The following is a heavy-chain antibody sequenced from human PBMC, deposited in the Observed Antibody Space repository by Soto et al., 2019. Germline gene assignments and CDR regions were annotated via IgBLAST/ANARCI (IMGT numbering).Heavy chain of an antibody. J-gene: IGHJ6*02. CDR3: ARSFDGVVAATKYYYYYGMDV. CDR1: GFTFSGYA. V-gene: IGHV3-30*09. D-gene: IGHD2-15*01. CDR2: LSYDGSNK. Sequence: QVQLVESGGGVVQPGRSLRLSCAASGFTFSGYAMHWVRQPPGKGLEWVAVLSYDGSNKYHADSVKGRFAITRDDSKNMLYLQINSLRAEDTAVYYCARSFDGVVAATKYYYYYGMDVWGQGTTVTVSS.